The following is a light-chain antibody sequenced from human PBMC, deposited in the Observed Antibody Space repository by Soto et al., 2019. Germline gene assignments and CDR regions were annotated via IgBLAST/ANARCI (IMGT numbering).Light chain of an antibody. J-gene: IGKJ3*01. Sequence: EIVLTQSPCTLSLSPGERATLSCRASQSVSSNYLAWYRQTHGHAPRLLISGASSRDTGVPDRFSGSGSGTDFTLTISRLEPEDFAVYYCQLYDSSSLFSFGPGTKVEVK. CDR2: GAS. CDR1: QSVSSNY. V-gene: IGKV3-20*01. CDR3: QLYDSSSLFS.